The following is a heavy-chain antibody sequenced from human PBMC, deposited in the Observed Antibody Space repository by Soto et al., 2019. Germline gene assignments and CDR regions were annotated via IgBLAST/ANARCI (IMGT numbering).Heavy chain of an antibody. Sequence: QVQLQESGSGLVKPSQTLSLTCEVSGVSISSGGYPWSWIRQSPGNALEWMGYIVHSGTTDYNPSLKSRLTISVDRSKNQFSLRLRSVTAADTALYYCARAGGSGPLDDWFDPGGQGTLVTVSS. D-gene: IGHD3-10*01. CDR1: GVSISSGGYP. CDR2: IVHSGTT. CDR3: ARAGGSGPLDDWFDP. V-gene: IGHV4-30-2*06. J-gene: IGHJ5*02.